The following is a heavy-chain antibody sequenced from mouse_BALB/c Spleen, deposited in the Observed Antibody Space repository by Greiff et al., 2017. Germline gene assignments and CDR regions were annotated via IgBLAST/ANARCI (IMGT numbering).Heavy chain of an antibody. CDR3: ARDRYSSCYAMDY. CDR2: IWGDGST. D-gene: IGHD3-1*01. J-gene: IGHJ4*01. V-gene: IGHV2-6-7*01. CDR1: GFSLTGYG. Sequence: QVQLMESGPGLVAPSQSLSITCTVSGFSLTGYGVNWVRQPPGKGLEWLGMIWGDGSTDYNSALKSRLSISKDNSKSQVYLKMNSLQTDDTARYYCARDRYSSCYAMDYWGQGTSVTVSS.